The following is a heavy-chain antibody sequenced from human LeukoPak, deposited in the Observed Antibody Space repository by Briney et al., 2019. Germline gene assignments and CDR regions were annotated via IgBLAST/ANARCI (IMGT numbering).Heavy chain of an antibody. CDR3: AKNGGSGYYFVASDI. CDR2: ISYDGSNK. J-gene: IGHJ3*02. D-gene: IGHD3-22*01. Sequence: GRSLRLSCAASGFTFSSYGMHWVRQAPGKGLEWVAVISYDGSNKYYADSVKGRFTISRDNSKNTLYLQMNSLRAEDTAVYYCAKNGGSGYYFVASDIWGQGTMVTVSS. CDR1: GFTFSSYG. V-gene: IGHV3-30*18.